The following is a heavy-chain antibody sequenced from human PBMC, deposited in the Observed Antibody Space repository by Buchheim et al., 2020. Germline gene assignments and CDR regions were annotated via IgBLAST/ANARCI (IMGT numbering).Heavy chain of an antibody. V-gene: IGHV3-23*01. J-gene: IGHJ4*01. CDR1: GFTFSGYA. CDR3: AKRGGSTYYFDY. D-gene: IGHD2-15*01. CDR2: MSGSGGGT. Sequence: EVQLLESGGGLIQPGGSLRLSCAASGFTFSGYAMTWVRQAPGKGLEWVSSMSGSGGGTYYADSLKGRFAISRDSSKNTLYLQMNSLRADDTAVYYCAKRGGSTYYFDYWGHGTL.